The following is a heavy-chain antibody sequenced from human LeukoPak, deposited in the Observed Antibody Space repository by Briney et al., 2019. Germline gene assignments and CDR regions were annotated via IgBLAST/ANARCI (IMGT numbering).Heavy chain of an antibody. CDR3: ARVGYYESSGYYEY. D-gene: IGHD3-22*01. J-gene: IGHJ4*02. CDR2: INPNSGGT. CDR1: GYTLTDYY. Sequence: ASVKVSCTVSGYTLTDYYMHWVRQAPGQGLEWMGRINPNSGGTNYAQKFQGRVTMTRDTSISTVYMELSRLRSDDTAVYYCARVGYYESSGYYEYWGQGTLVTVSS. V-gene: IGHV1-2*06.